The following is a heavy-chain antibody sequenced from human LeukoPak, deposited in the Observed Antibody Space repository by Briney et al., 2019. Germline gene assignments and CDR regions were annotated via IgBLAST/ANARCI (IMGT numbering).Heavy chain of an antibody. V-gene: IGHV4-61*02. J-gene: IGHJ4*02. CDR2: IYTSGST. CDR3: AREVGYYDFWSGSYFDY. D-gene: IGHD3-3*01. Sequence: SETLSLTCTVSGGSISSGSYYWSWIRQPAGKGLEWIGRIYTSGSTNYNLSLKSRVTISVDTSKNQFSLKLSSVTAADTAVYYCAREVGYYDFWSGSYFDYWGQGTLVTVSS. CDR1: GGSISSGSYY.